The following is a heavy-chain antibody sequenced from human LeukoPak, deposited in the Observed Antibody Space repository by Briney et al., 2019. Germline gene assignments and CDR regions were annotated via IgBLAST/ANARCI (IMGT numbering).Heavy chain of an antibody. CDR1: GFSFSDYY. Sequence: GGSLRLSCAGTGFSFSDYYMSWIRQAPGKGLEWISYISSSGSTIYYADSVKGRFTISRDNAKDSLYLQMNSLRAEDTAVYYCARDLRGCDYWGQGTLVTVSS. J-gene: IGHJ4*02. CDR3: ARDLRGCDY. V-gene: IGHV3-11*04. D-gene: IGHD3-10*01. CDR2: ISSSGSTI.